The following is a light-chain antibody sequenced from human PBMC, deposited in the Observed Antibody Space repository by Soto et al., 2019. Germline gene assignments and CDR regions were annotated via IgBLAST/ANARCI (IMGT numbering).Light chain of an antibody. V-gene: IGKV3-15*01. CDR3: QQFNVWPLT. CDR2: DSS. CDR1: QGIGST. Sequence: EIVLTQSPAALSVSPGERVTLSCRASQGIGSTLAWYQQKPGQTPRLLIYDSSTRAIGIPTRFSGSRSGTEFTLTINGLQSEDFAVYYCQQFNVWPLTFGGGTKVDIK. J-gene: IGKJ4*01.